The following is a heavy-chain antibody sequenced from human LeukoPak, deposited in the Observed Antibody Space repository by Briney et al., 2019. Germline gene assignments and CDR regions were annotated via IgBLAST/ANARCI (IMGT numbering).Heavy chain of an antibody. J-gene: IGHJ3*02. Sequence: SETLSLTCAVYGGSSSGYYWSWIRQPPGKGLEWIGEINHSGSTNYNPSLKSRVTISVDRSKNQFSLKLSSVTAADTAVYYCARSAPYYYDSSGYTDAFDIWGQGTMVTVSS. CDR3: ARSAPYYYDSSGYTDAFDI. CDR2: INHSGST. D-gene: IGHD3-22*01. CDR1: GGSSSGYY. V-gene: IGHV4-34*01.